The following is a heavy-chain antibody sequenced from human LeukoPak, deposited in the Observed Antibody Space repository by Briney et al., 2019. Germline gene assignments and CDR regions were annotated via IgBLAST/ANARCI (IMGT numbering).Heavy chain of an antibody. V-gene: IGHV3-30-3*01. D-gene: IGHD3-9*01. CDR3: ARSMRGYAILTGYFDF. CDR2: ISEDGTNK. CDR1: GFTLSSYA. Sequence: GGSLRLSCAASGFTLSSYAMQWVRQAPGKGPEWASGISEDGTNKYHADSVKGRFTISRDNSKNTLHVQMDSLRPEDTAVYYCARSMRGYAILTGYFDFWGQGTLVTVSS. J-gene: IGHJ4*02.